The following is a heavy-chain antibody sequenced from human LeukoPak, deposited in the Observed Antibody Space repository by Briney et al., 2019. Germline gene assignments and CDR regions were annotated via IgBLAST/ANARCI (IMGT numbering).Heavy chain of an antibody. CDR3: ARLSYGQNYFDY. V-gene: IGHV3-48*03. D-gene: IGHD5-18*01. CDR2: ISSSGTTK. J-gene: IGHJ4*02. CDR1: GFTFSSFE. Sequence: GGSLRLSCAASGFTFSSFEMNWVRQAPGKGLEWVSYISSSGTTKYHADSVKGRFTISRDNAKNSLYLQMNILRAVDAAVYYCARLSYGQNYFDYWGQGTLVTVSS.